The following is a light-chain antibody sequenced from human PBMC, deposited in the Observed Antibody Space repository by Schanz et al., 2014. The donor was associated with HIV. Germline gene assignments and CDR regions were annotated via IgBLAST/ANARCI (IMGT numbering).Light chain of an antibody. Sequence: QSALTQPPSASGSPGQSVTLSCTGTSSDVGDYNYVSWYQQHPGKAPKIMIYEVSKRPSGVPDRFSGSKSGNTASLTVSGLQAEDEADYYCSSYGGGDTLLFGGGTKLTVL. CDR2: EVS. CDR3: SSYGGGDTLL. CDR1: SSDVGDYNY. V-gene: IGLV2-8*01. J-gene: IGLJ3*02.